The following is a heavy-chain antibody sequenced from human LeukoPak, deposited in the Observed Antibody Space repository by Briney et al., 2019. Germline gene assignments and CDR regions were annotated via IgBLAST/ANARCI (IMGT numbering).Heavy chain of an antibody. V-gene: IGHV4-34*01. D-gene: IGHD2-2*01. J-gene: IGHJ4*02. CDR1: GGSFSGYY. Sequence: PSETLSLTCAVYGGSFSGYYWSWIRQPPGKGLEWIGEINHSGSTNYNPSLKSRVTISVDTSKNRFSLKLSSVTAADTAVYYCARGRAFGYCSSTSCSYFDPGFDYWGQGTLVTVSS. CDR3: ARGRAFGYCSSTSCSYFDPGFDY. CDR2: INHSGST.